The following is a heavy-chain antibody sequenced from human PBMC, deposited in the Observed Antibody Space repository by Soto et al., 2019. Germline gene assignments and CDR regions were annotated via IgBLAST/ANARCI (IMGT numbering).Heavy chain of an antibody. Sequence: QVQLVQSGAEVKKPGSSVKVSCKASGGTFSSYAISWVRQAPGQGLEWMGGIIPIFGTANYAQKCQGRVTITADESTSTAYMELSSLRSEDTAVYYCARAGITMVRGPSYYYYGMDVWGQGTTVTVSS. J-gene: IGHJ6*02. CDR2: IIPIFGTA. CDR1: GGTFSSYA. D-gene: IGHD3-10*01. CDR3: ARAGITMVRGPSYYYYGMDV. V-gene: IGHV1-69*01.